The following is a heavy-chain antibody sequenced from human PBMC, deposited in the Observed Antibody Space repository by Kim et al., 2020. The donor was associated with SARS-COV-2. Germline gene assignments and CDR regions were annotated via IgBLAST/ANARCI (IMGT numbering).Heavy chain of an antibody. CDR3: VRDVSTSDTSFDP. J-gene: IGHJ5*02. Sequence: YADSVKGRFTGSRYNAKNTLCLQMNSLRVEDTAVYYCVRDVSTSDTSFDPWGQGTLVTVSS. V-gene: IGHV3-74*01.